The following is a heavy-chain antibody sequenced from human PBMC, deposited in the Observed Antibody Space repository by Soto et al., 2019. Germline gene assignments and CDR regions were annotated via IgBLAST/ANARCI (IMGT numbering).Heavy chain of an antibody. D-gene: IGHD2-15*01. CDR1: GGSFSGYY. V-gene: IGHV4-34*01. J-gene: IGHJ5*02. CDR3: ARRQVVVVAATGNWFDP. CDR2: INHSGTS. Sequence: SETLSLTCAVHGGSFSGYYWDWIRQPPGKGLEWIGEINHSGTSNYNPSLKSRVTISVDTSKNQFSLKLSSVTAADTAVYYCARRQVVVVAATGNWFDPWGQGTLVTVSS.